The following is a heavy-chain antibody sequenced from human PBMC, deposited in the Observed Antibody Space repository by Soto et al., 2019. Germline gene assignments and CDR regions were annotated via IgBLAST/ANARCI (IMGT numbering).Heavy chain of an antibody. CDR1: GGSINSGGYY. CDR2: IYYSGSP. Sequence: SEALSRTCTVSGGSINSGGYYWSWIRQHPGEGLECLGAIYYSGSPYYNPSLKSRVSISVDSSKNQFSLKLSSVTAADTAMYYCARGPGGFGELFLDFWGQGTLVTVS. CDR3: ARGPGGFGELFLDF. J-gene: IGHJ4*02. D-gene: IGHD3-10*01. V-gene: IGHV4-31*03.